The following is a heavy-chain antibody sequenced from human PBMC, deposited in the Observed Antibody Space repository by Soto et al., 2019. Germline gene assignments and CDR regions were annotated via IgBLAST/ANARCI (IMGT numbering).Heavy chain of an antibody. CDR3: ARGWRFDP. Sequence: SETLSLTCGVYGGSFSGYQWNWIRQSPGQGLEWIGEINHSGTTKYNPSLESRINLSVNTSNKHFSLKMFSVTAADTAIYYCARGWRFDPWGQGTQVTVSS. CDR1: GGSFSGYQ. V-gene: IGHV4-34*01. J-gene: IGHJ5*02. CDR2: INHSGTT. D-gene: IGHD1-1*01.